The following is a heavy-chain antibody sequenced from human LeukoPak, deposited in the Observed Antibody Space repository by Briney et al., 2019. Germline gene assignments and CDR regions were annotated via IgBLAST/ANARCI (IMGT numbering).Heavy chain of an antibody. D-gene: IGHD2-15*01. CDR3: ARSRGYCSGGSCYFWFDP. J-gene: IGHJ5*02. CDR1: GFTFSTCA. CDR2: ISAGGGST. Sequence: GGSLRLSCAASGFTFSTCAMSWVRQAPGKGLEWVSTISAGGGSTYYADSVKGRFTISRDNAKNSLYLQMNSLRAEDTAVYYCARSRGYCSGGSCYFWFDPWGQGTLVTVSS. V-gene: IGHV3-23*01.